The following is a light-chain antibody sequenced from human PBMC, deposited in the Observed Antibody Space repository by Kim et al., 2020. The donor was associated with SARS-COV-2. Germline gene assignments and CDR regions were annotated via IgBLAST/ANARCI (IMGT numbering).Light chain of an antibody. J-gene: IGKJ4*01. CDR2: GAS. CDR3: KKYNNSPLT. CDR1: QSVSSN. V-gene: IGKV3-15*01. Sequence: EIVMTQSPATLSVSPGERATLSCRASQSVSSNLAWYQQKPGQAPRLLIYGASTRATGIPARFSGSGSGTEFTLTISSLQSEDVAVYYCKKYNNSPLTFGGGTKVDIK.